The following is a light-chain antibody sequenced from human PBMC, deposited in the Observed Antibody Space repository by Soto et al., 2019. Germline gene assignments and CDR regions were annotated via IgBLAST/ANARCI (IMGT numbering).Light chain of an antibody. CDR2: EVS. V-gene: IGLV2-14*01. CDR3: SSFTSINTWV. CDR1: SSDVGGYNY. J-gene: IGLJ3*02. Sequence: QSALTQPASVSGSPGQSITISCTGTSSDVGGYNYVSWYQQHPGKAPKLMIYEVSNRPSRVSNRFSGSKSGNTASLTISGLQTEDGADYYCSSFTSINTWVFGGGTKLTVL.